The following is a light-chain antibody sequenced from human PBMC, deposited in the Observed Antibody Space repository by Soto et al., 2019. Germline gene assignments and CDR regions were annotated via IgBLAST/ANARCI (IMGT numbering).Light chain of an antibody. V-gene: IGKV2-28*01. Sequence: EIVLTQSPLSLPVTPGEPASISCRSSQSLLHSSGYNYVDWYLQKPGQSPQLLIYLVSNRASGVPERFSGSGSGTDFTLKISREEAEDVGHYYCMQALQTPLTFGQGTRLEI. CDR1: QSLLHSSGYNY. CDR2: LVS. CDR3: MQALQTPLT. J-gene: IGKJ5*01.